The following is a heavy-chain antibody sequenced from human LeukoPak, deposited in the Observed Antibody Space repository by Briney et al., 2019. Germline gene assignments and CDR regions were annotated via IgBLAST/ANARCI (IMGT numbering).Heavy chain of an antibody. CDR3: ARGNIATSVSS. CDR2: INHSGVT. J-gene: IGHJ1*01. D-gene: IGHD6-13*01. CDR1: GGSFSGNY. V-gene: IGHV4-34*01. Sequence: SETLSLTCAVYGGSFSGNYWNWIRQPPGKGLESIGEINHSGVTKYNPSLKSRVTMSVDTSKNQFSLNLRSVTAADTAVYYCARGNIATSVSSWGQGTLVTVSS.